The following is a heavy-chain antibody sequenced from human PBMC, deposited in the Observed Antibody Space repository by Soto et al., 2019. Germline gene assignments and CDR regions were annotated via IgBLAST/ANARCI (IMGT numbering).Heavy chain of an antibody. CDR2: VNPNSGNT. Sequence: ASVKVSCKASGYTFTSYDINWVRQATGQGLEWMGWVNPNSGNTGYAQKFQGRVTMTRNTSISTAYMELSSLRSEDTAVYYCARGYSGYFYYYYYGMDVWGQGTTVTVSS. V-gene: IGHV1-8*01. D-gene: IGHD5-12*01. J-gene: IGHJ6*02. CDR3: ARGYSGYFYYYYYGMDV. CDR1: GYTFTSYD.